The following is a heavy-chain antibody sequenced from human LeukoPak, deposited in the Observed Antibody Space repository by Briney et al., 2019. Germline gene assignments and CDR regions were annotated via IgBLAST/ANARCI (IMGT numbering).Heavy chain of an antibody. V-gene: IGHV3-23*01. Sequence: PGGSLRLSCAASGFTFNTYAMTWVRQAPGKGLEWVSAISGSGGSTYYADSVKGRFTISRDNSKNTLYLQMNSLRAEDTAVYYCAKDTYGDLYFDYWGQGTLVTVSS. CDR2: ISGSGGST. D-gene: IGHD4-17*01. CDR3: AKDTYGDLYFDY. J-gene: IGHJ4*02. CDR1: GFTFNTYA.